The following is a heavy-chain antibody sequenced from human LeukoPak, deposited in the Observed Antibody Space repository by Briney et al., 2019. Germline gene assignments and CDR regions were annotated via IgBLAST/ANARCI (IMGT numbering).Heavy chain of an antibody. CDR3: AKDLIPYSYGHAGRSNFDY. V-gene: IGHV3-13*01. Sequence: GGSLRLSCAASGFTFSNYDMHGVRQATGKGLEWVSAIGVAANTFYSGSVKGRFTISRENAKNSLYLLMTSLRAEDTAIYYCAKDLIPYSYGHAGRSNFDYWGQGTLVTVSS. J-gene: IGHJ4*02. D-gene: IGHD5-18*01. CDR1: GFTFSNYD. CDR2: IGVAANT.